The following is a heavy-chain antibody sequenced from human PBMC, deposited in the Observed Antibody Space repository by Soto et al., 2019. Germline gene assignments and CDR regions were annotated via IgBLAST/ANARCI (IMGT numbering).Heavy chain of an antibody. V-gene: IGHV4-61*08. D-gene: IGHD2-2*01. CDR2: IYRSGST. Sequence: SETLSLTCTVSGDSVGSSAAMYWAWVRQPPGKELEFIGKIYRSGSTLLNSALQSRVTLSMEPSKNQFSLKLSSVTAADTAVYYCARAIEDIAVVPAAIFHWFDPWGQGTLVTVSS. J-gene: IGHJ5*02. CDR3: ARAIEDIAVVPAAIFHWFDP. CDR1: GDSVGSSAAMY.